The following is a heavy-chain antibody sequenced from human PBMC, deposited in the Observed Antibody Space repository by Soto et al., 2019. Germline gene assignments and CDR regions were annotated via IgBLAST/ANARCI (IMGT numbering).Heavy chain of an antibody. CDR3: VKGGTNFWSGYPLDY. V-gene: IGHV3-23*01. CDR2: MSGSGAST. Sequence: GGSLRLSCAASGFTFSSYDMSWVRQARGEGLEWVSVMSGSGASTYYADSVRGRFTISRDNSKNTLYLQMNSLTAEDTAVYYCVKGGTNFWSGYPLDYWGQGTPVTAPQ. D-gene: IGHD3-3*01. CDR1: GFTFSSYD. J-gene: IGHJ4*01.